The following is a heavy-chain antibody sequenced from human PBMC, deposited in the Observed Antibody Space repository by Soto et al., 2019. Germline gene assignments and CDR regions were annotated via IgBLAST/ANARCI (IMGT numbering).Heavy chain of an antibody. J-gene: IGHJ6*02. CDR2: ISAAGDP. Sequence: EVQLVESGGGLVQPGGSLRLSCEASGFTFRNYDIHWVRQGTGKGLEWVSGISAAGDPDYADSVEGRFTISRENAQNSFFLQMNSLRVGYTSVYYCARADRDFYGLDVWGQGTTVIVSS. CDR3: ARADRDFYGLDV. V-gene: IGHV3-13*05. CDR1: GFTFRNYD.